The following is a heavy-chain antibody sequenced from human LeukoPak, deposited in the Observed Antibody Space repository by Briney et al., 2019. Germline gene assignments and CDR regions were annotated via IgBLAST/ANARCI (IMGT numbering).Heavy chain of an antibody. J-gene: IGHJ4*02. CDR1: GYIFTSYY. CDR2: INPSGGST. CDR3: ARAVGATIDY. V-gene: IGHV1-46*01. Sequence: ASVMVSCKASGYIFTSYYMHWVRQAPGQWLEWMGIINPSGGSTSYAQKFQGRVTMTRDTSTSTVYMELSSLRSEDTAVYYCARAVGATIDYWGQGTLVTVSS. D-gene: IGHD1-26*01.